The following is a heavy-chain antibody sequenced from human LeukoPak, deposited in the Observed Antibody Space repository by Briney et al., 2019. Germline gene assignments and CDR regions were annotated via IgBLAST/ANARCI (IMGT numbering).Heavy chain of an antibody. CDR2: IWYDGRNK. J-gene: IGHJ5*02. D-gene: IGHD1-1*01. V-gene: IGHV3-33*08. CDR1: GFTFSSYS. Sequence: GGSLRLSCAASGFTFSSYSMNWVRQAPGKGLEWVAVIWYDGRNKYYADSVKGRFTISRDNSKNTLYLQMSSLRAEDTAVYYCVRPGDSANWNNWLDPWGQGTLVSVSS. CDR3: VRPGDSANWNNWLDP.